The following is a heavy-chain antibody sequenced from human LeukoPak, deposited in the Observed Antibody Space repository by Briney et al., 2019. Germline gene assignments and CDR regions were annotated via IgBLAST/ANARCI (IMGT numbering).Heavy chain of an antibody. CDR1: GGSFSGYY. V-gene: IGHV4-34*01. Sequence: TSSETLSLTCAVYGGSFSGYYWSWIRQPPGKGLEWIEEINHSGNTNYNPSLKNRVTISLDTSKNQFSLKLSSVTAADTAVYYCARGLAADGMDVWGQGTTVTVCS. CDR3: ARGLAADGMDV. D-gene: IGHD6-25*01. CDR2: INHSGNT. J-gene: IGHJ6*02.